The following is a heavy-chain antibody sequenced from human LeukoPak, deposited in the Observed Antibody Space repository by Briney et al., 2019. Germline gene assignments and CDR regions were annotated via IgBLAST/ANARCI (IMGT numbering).Heavy chain of an antibody. Sequence: SVKVSCKASGYTFTSYGISWVRQAPGQGLEWMGRIIPILGIANYAQKFQGRVTITADKSTSTAYMELSSLRSEDTAVYYCARGPAVRFLEWYGAYYFDYWGQGTLVTVSS. CDR2: IIPILGIA. D-gene: IGHD3-3*01. V-gene: IGHV1-69*04. J-gene: IGHJ4*02. CDR1: GYTFTSYG. CDR3: ARGPAVRFLEWYGAYYFDY.